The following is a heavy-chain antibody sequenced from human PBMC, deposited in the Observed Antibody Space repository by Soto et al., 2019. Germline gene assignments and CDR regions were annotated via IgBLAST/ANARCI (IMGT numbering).Heavy chain of an antibody. CDR2: INHSGST. Sequence: SETLSLTCAVYGGSFSGYYWSWIRQPPGKGLEWIGEINHSGSTNYNPSLKSRVTISVDTSKNQFSLKLSSVTAADTAVYYCARGQGAIVVVVAATQKEVYFDYWGQGTLVTVSS. CDR1: GGSFSGYY. V-gene: IGHV4-34*01. CDR3: ARGQGAIVVVVAATQKEVYFDY. D-gene: IGHD2-15*01. J-gene: IGHJ4*02.